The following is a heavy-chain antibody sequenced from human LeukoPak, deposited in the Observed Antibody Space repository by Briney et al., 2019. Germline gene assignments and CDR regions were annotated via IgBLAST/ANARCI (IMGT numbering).Heavy chain of an antibody. V-gene: IGHV3-21*01. CDR3: ARDPYSGAYYEGYYYYMDV. D-gene: IGHD1-26*01. CDR2: ISSSSSYI. J-gene: IGHJ6*03. CDR1: GFTFSSYS. Sequence: GGSLRLSCAASGFTFSSYSMIWVRQAPGKGLEWVSSISSSSSYIYYADSVKGRFTISRDNAKNSLYPQMNSLRAEDTAVYYCARDPYSGAYYEGYYYYMDVWGKGTTVTVSS.